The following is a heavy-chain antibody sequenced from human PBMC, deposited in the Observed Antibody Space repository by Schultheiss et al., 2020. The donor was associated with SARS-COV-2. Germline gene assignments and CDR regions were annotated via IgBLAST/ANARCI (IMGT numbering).Heavy chain of an antibody. V-gene: IGHV4-34*01. Sequence: SETLSLTCAVYGGSFSGYYWSWIRQPPGKGLEWTGEINHSGSTNYNPSLKSRVTISVDTSKNQFSLKLSSVTAADTAVYYCARGHRHTRPIAYCDGDCYFNYWGQGTLVTVSS. D-gene: IGHD2-21*02. CDR3: ARGHRHTRPIAYCDGDCYFNY. CDR2: INHSGST. J-gene: IGHJ4*02. CDR1: GGSFSGYY.